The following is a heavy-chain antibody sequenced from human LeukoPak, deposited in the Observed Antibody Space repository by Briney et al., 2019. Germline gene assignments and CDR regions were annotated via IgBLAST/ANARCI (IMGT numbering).Heavy chain of an antibody. V-gene: IGHV1-2*02. J-gene: IGHJ5*02. CDR3: ARAGYGGNSGWFDP. CDR1: GYTFTGYY. CDR2: INSNSGGT. D-gene: IGHD4-23*01. Sequence: ASVKVSCKASGYTFTGYYMHWVRQAPGQGLEWMGWINSNSGGTNYAQKFQGRVTMTRDTSISTAYMELSRLRSDDTAVYYCARAGYGGNSGWFDPWGQETLVTVSS.